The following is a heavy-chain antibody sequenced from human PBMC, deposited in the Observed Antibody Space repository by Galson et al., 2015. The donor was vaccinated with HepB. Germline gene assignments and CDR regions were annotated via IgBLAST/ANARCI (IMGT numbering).Heavy chain of an antibody. CDR2: INPNSGGT. D-gene: IGHD6-13*01. CDR1: GYTFTGYY. Sequence: SVKVSCKASGYTFTGYYMHWVRQAPGQGLEWMEWINPNSGGTNYAQKFQGRVTMTRDTSISTAYMELSRLRSDDTAVYYCARDRMRQQLPSDYWGQGTLVTVSS. V-gene: IGHV1-2*02. J-gene: IGHJ4*02. CDR3: ARDRMRQQLPSDY.